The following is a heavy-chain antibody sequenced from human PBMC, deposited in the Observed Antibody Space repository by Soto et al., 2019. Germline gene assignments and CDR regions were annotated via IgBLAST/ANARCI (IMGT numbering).Heavy chain of an antibody. V-gene: IGHV4-30-4*01. J-gene: IGHJ6*02. D-gene: IGHD5-18*01. Sequence: TLSLTCTVSGGSISSGDYYWSWIRQPPGKGLEWIGYIYYSGSTYYNPSLKSRVTISVDTSKNQFSLKLSSVTAADTAVYYCARGGYSYGFFYGMDVWGQGTTVTVSS. CDR2: IYYSGST. CDR1: GGSISSGDYY. CDR3: ARGGYSYGFFYGMDV.